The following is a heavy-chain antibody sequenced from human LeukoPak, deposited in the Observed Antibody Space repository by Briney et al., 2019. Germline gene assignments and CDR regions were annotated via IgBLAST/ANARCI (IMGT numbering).Heavy chain of an antibody. Sequence: ASVKVSCKASGYTFTTYGIAWVRQAPGQGLEWMGWISAHNGNTNYAQSLQGRVTMTTDTSTNTAYKELRSLRSDDTAVYYCARDGYFDLWGRGTLVTVSS. V-gene: IGHV1-18*01. CDR2: ISAHNGNT. J-gene: IGHJ2*01. CDR1: GYTFTTYG. CDR3: ARDGYFDL.